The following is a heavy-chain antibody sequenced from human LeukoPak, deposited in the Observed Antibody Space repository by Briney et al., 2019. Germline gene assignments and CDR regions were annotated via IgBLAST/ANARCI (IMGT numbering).Heavy chain of an antibody. Sequence: PSETQSLTCTLSGGSISSYYSSWTRQPPGKGLEWIGYIYYSGSTNYNPPLKSRVTISVDTSKNQFSLKLSSVTAADTAVYYCATVSDSSSWNYYYYMDVWGKGTTVTISS. J-gene: IGHJ6*03. V-gene: IGHV4-59*01. CDR2: IYYSGST. D-gene: IGHD6-13*01. CDR3: ATVSDSSSWNYYYYMDV. CDR1: GGSISSYY.